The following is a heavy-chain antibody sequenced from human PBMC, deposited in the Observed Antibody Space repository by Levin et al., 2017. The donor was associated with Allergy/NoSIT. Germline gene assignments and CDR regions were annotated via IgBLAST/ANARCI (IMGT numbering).Heavy chain of an antibody. J-gene: IGHJ4*02. Sequence: ASVKVSCKVSGYTLTELSMHWVRQAPGKGLEWMGGFDPEDGETIYAQKFQGRVTMTEDTSTDTAYMELSSLRSEDTAVYYWATEPGIAVAGMKGFDYWGQGTLVTVSS. CDR1: GYTLTELS. CDR3: ATEPGIAVAGMKGFDY. CDR2: FDPEDGET. D-gene: IGHD6-19*01. V-gene: IGHV1-24*01.